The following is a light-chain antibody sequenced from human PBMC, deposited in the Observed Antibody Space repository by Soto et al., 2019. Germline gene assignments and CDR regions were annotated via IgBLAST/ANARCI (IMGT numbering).Light chain of an antibody. J-gene: IGKJ1*01. Sequence: EIVMTQSPATLSVSPGERATLSCRASQSVSGSLAWYPQKPGQAPRLLIYGASTRATGIPARFTGGGSGTEFTLTISSLQSEDFAVYFCQQYNNWWTFGQGTKVEIK. CDR2: GAS. CDR3: QQYNNWWT. V-gene: IGKV3-15*01. CDR1: QSVSGS.